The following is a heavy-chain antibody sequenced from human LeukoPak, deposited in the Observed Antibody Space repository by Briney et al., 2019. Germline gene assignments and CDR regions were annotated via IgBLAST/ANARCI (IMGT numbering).Heavy chain of an antibody. D-gene: IGHD6-19*01. J-gene: IGHJ4*02. CDR2: ISPNGETT. CDR1: EFTFSTYW. V-gene: IGHV3-74*01. Sequence: GWSLRLSGAASEFTFSTYWMHWVRPAPGKGLVWVTNISPNGETTYYADSVKGRFTISRDSAKNTLYLEMNSLRAEDTAVYYCVRGTSGWRGVDYWGQGTLVNVSS. CDR3: VRGTSGWRGVDY.